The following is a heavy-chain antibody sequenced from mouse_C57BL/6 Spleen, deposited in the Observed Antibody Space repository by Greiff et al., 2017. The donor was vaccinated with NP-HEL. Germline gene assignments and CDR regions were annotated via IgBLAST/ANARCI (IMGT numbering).Heavy chain of an antibody. CDR1: GYTFTSYT. V-gene: IGHV1-4*01. Sequence: QVQLQQSGAELARPGASVKMSCKASGYTFTSYTMHWVKQRPGQGLEWIGYINPSSGYTKYNQKFKDKATLTADKSSSTAYMQLSSLTSEDSAVYYCAVTTVVATDYAMDYWGQGTSVTVSS. CDR2: INPSSGYT. D-gene: IGHD1-1*01. J-gene: IGHJ4*01. CDR3: AVTTVVATDYAMDY.